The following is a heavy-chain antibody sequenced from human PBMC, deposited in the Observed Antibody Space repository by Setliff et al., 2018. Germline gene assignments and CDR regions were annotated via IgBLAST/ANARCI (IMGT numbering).Heavy chain of an antibody. Sequence: GASVKVSCKASGGTFSSYAISWVRQAPGQGLEWMGGIIPILGIANYAQKFQGRVTITADKSTSTAYMELSSLRSEDTAVYYCARDGVSSGWYPDAFDIWGQGTMVTV. D-gene: IGHD6-19*01. CDR3: ARDGVSSGWYPDAFDI. CDR2: IIPILGIA. J-gene: IGHJ3*02. V-gene: IGHV1-69*10. CDR1: GGTFSSYA.